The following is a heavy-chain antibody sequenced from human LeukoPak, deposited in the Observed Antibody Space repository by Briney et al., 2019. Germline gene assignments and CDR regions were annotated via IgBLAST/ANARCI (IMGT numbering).Heavy chain of an antibody. Sequence: PSQTLSLTCTVSGGSISSGSYYWSWIRQPAGTGLEWIGRIYTSGSTNYNPSLKSRVTISVDTSKNQFSLKLSSVTAADTAVYYCARRSSNYAVVDPWGQGTLVTVSS. CDR3: ARRSSNYAVVDP. J-gene: IGHJ5*02. V-gene: IGHV4-61*02. CDR2: IYTSGST. D-gene: IGHD6-13*01. CDR1: GGSISSGSYY.